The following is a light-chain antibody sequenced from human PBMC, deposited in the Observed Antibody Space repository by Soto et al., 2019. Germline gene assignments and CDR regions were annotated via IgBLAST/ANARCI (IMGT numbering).Light chain of an antibody. CDR3: QQYGTSPPT. Sequence: EIVLTQSPGTLSLSPGERATLSCRASQSVSSSYLAWYQQKPGQAPRLLIYGASSRATGIPDRFSVSGSGTDFTLTISRLEPEDFAVYNCQQYGTSPPTFGQGTKVEIK. J-gene: IGKJ1*01. V-gene: IGKV3-20*01. CDR2: GAS. CDR1: QSVSSSY.